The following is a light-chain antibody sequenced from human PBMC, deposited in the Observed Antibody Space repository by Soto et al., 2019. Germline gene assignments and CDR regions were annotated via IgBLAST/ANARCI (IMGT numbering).Light chain of an antibody. CDR1: QTVNSN. Sequence: EIVMTQSPATLSVSPGERATLSCRASQTVNSNLAWYQQQPGQTPRLLIYGASTTATGIPARFSGSGTGTEFTLTISSLQSEDFAVYYCLHYYEWPRWTFGQGTKVDI. CDR2: GAS. J-gene: IGKJ1*01. CDR3: LHYYEWPRWT. V-gene: IGKV3-15*01.